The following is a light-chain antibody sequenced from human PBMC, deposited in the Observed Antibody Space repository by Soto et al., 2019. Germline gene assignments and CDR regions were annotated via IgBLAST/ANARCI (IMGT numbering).Light chain of an antibody. Sequence: DIQMTQSPSSLSASVGDRVTITCRASQNIRVYLNWYQQKPGKAPKPLIYATSTLLSGVPSRFSGSGSGTYFTLTITSLQPEDFATYYCQQSFGTRYSFGQGTKLEIK. CDR1: QNIRVY. CDR2: ATS. V-gene: IGKV1-39*01. J-gene: IGKJ2*03. CDR3: QQSFGTRYS.